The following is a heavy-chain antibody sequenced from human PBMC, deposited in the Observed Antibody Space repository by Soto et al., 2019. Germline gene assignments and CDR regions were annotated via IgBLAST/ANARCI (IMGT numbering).Heavy chain of an antibody. V-gene: IGHV1-18*01. J-gene: IGHJ4*02. D-gene: IGHD1-1*01. CDR3: ARGRYGDY. Sequence: QVHLVQSGAEVKKPGASVKVSCKGSGYTFTSYGITWVRQAPGQGLEWMGWISAHNGNTNYAQKLQGRVTVTRDTSTSTAYWELRSQGSDGTAVYYCARGRYGDYWGQGALVTVP. CDR2: ISAHNGNT. CDR1: GYTFTSYG.